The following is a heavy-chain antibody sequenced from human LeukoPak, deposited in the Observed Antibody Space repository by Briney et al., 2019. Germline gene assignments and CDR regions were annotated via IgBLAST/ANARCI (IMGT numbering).Heavy chain of an antibody. CDR3: ARVGYFQITMVRGVNYYYGMDV. J-gene: IGHJ6*02. CDR2: ISSSSSTI. Sequence: GGSLRLSCAASGFTFSSYSMNWVRQAPGKGLEWVSYISSSSSTIYYADSVKGRFTISRDNDKNSLYLQMNSLRAEDTAVYYCARVGYFQITMVRGVNYYYGMDVWGQGTTVTVSS. CDR1: GFTFSSYS. D-gene: IGHD3-10*01. V-gene: IGHV3-48*04.